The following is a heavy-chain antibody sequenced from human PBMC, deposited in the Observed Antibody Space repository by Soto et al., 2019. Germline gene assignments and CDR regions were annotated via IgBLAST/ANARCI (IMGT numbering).Heavy chain of an antibody. D-gene: IGHD1-26*01. CDR1: VGSIKSDDYY. Sequence: PSETLSLTCTVSVGSIKSDDYYWSWLRQPPGKGLEWLAYIYYSGSTYYNPSLLSRLSISVDPSKNQFSLDLTSVTAADTAVYYCARLLRGNYSFYFGYWGPGTLVTVSS. CDR3: ARLLRGNYSFYFGY. V-gene: IGHV4-30-4*01. J-gene: IGHJ4*02. CDR2: IYYSGST.